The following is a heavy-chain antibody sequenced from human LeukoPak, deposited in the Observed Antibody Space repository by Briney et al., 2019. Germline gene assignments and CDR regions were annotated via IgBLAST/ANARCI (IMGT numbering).Heavy chain of an antibody. CDR3: TRDRYSVGDI. CDR2: ISGTGGST. J-gene: IGHJ3*02. D-gene: IGHD3-16*02. Sequence: PWGSLRLSCAASAFTFSDYAMSWVRQAPGKGLEWVSGISGTGGSTYYADSVKGQSTISRDNSKNTLYLQMNSLRAEDTAVYYCTRDRYSVGDIWGQGTLVTVSS. V-gene: IGHV3-23*01. CDR1: AFTFSDYA.